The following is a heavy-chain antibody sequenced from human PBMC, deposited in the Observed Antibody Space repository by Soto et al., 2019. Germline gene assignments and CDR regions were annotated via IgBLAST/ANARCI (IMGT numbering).Heavy chain of an antibody. CDR1: SDSISNSISSDY. Sequence: ASETLPLTCTVSSDSISNSISSDYWSWIRQPPGKGLEWIGYIHYSGRTTYNPSLEGRVTISKDTSKNQFSLQVSSLTAADTAGFYCASDRPYYLFDYWGQRTLVIVSS. CDR3: ASDRPYYLFDY. CDR2: IHYSGRT. J-gene: IGHJ4*02. D-gene: IGHD3-10*01. V-gene: IGHV4-61*01.